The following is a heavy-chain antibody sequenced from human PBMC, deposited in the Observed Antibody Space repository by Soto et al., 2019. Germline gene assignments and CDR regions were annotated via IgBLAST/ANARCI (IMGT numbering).Heavy chain of an antibody. J-gene: IGHJ6*01. Sequence: EVQLLEAGGRLVQPGGSLRLSSTASGFTFSTYTMTWVRQAPGKGLEWVSTVSGSGVKTYYADSVRGRFTIARDNSKRTLYLQLNSLTAEVTATYYCTSDWTGHTCPCMYVWGQGPRVTVSS. D-gene: IGHD2-21*01. CDR3: TSDWTGHTCPCMYV. CDR1: GFTFSTYT. CDR2: VSGSGVKT. V-gene: IGHV3-23*01.